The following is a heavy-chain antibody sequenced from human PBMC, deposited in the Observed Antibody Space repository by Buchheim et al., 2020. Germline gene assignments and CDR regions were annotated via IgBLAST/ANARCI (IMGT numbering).Heavy chain of an antibody. V-gene: IGHV4-59*01. J-gene: IGHJ4*02. CDR1: GGSISSYY. D-gene: IGHD1-26*01. Sequence: QVQLQESGPGLVKPSETLSLTCSVSGGSISSYYWYWIRQPPGEGLEWIGYIYYSGSTNYNPSLKSRVTISVDTSKNQFSLKLSSVTAADTAVYYCARSVGGATNYWGQGTL. CDR3: ARSVGGATNY. CDR2: IYYSGST.